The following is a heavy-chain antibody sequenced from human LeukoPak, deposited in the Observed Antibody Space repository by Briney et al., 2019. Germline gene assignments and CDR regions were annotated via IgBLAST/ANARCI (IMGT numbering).Heavy chain of an antibody. CDR2: INHRGST. J-gene: IGHJ4*02. CDR1: GGSFSGYY. V-gene: IGHV4-34*01. Sequence: SETLSLTCAVYGGSFSGYYWSWLRQPPGKGLEWIGEINHRGSTNYNPSLKSRVTISVDTSKNQFSLELSSVTAADTAVYYCARARRSNYYGFRPFDYWGQATLLTVPS. D-gene: IGHD3-10*01. CDR3: ARARRSNYYGFRPFDY.